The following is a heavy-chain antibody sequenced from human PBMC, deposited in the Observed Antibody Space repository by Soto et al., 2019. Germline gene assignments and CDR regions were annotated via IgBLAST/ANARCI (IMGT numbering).Heavy chain of an antibody. Sequence: ASVKVSCKASGGTLRSYSISWVRQAPGQGLEWMGGIIPIFDITNYAQKFQGRVTITADESTCTAYMELSSLGSDDTAVYYCARPDEGGYSSNHHYYYALDVWGQGTTVTVSS. CDR3: ARPDEGGYSSNHHYYYALDV. CDR2: IIPIFDIT. V-gene: IGHV1-69*13. J-gene: IGHJ6*02. D-gene: IGHD3-22*01. CDR1: GGTLRSYS.